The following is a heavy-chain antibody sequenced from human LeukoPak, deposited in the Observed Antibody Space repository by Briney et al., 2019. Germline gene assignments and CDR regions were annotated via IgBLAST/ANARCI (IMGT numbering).Heavy chain of an antibody. CDR1: GFTFSSSW. CDR2: INQDGGQK. V-gene: IGHV3-7*01. J-gene: IGHJ4*02. D-gene: IGHD4-17*01. Sequence: GGSLRLSCAASGFTFSSSWMIWARQAPRKRLEWVANINQDGGQKYYLDSVKGRFTISRDNADNSLYLQMDGLRAEDTAVYYCATNTRAYAVLLAYWGQGTLVTVSS. CDR3: ATNTRAYAVLLAY.